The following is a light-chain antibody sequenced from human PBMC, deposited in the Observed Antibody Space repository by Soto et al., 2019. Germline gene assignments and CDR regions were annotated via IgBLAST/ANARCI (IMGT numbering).Light chain of an antibody. CDR3: ISYAGSSIWV. CDR1: SSDVGVYNY. V-gene: IGLV2-8*01. J-gene: IGLJ3*02. CDR2: DVN. Sequence: QSALTQPPSASGSPGQSVTISCTGTSSDVGVYNYVSWYQQRPGKAPKLMIYDVNKRPSGVPDRFSGSKSGNTASLTVSGLPAEDEADYYCISYAGSSIWVFGGGTKLTVL.